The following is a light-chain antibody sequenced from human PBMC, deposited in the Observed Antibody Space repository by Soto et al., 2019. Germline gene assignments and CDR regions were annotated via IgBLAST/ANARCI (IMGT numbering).Light chain of an antibody. Sequence: QSVLTQPPSVSGAPGQRVTISCAGSSSNIGSGYHVHWYQQLPGTAPKLLVYGNNNRPSGVPDRFSASKSGTSASMAITGLQAEDEGDYYCQSYDISLSSWVFGGGTQLTVL. CDR3: QSYDISLSSWV. J-gene: IGLJ3*02. V-gene: IGLV1-40*01. CDR2: GNN. CDR1: SSNIGSGYH.